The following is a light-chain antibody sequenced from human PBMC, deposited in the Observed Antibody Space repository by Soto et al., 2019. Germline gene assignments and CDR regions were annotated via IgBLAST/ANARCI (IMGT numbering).Light chain of an antibody. V-gene: IGKV3-15*01. CDR2: GVS. CDR3: QQYNNWPPTWT. Sequence: EILMTQSPATLSVSPGERATLSFRASQSVSSNLAWYQQKPGQAPRLLIYGVSTRATDIPARFSGSGSGTEFTLTISSLQSEDFAVYYCQQYNNWPPTWTFGQGTKVDI. CDR1: QSVSSN. J-gene: IGKJ1*01.